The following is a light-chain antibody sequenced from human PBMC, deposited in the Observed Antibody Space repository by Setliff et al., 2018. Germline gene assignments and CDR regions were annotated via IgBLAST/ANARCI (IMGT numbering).Light chain of an antibody. V-gene: IGLV2-23*02. J-gene: IGLJ1*01. CDR2: EFT. CDR1: NRDIGYYNL. CDR3: CSYAGADTFV. Sequence: SALTQPASVSGSPGQSITISCGGTNRDIGYYNLVSWYQQHPGKAPKLILYEFTKRPSGVSDRFSGSKSGDVASLTISGLQAEDEAEYYCCSYAGADTFVFGGGTKVTVL.